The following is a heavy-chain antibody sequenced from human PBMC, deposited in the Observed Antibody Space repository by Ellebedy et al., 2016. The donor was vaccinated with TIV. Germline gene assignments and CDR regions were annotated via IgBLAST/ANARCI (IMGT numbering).Heavy chain of an antibody. CDR1: GYTFTSYD. Sequence: ASVKVSCXASGYTFTSYDINWVRQATGQGLEWMGWMNPNSGNTGYAQKFQGRVTMTRNTSISTAYMELSSLRSEDTAVYYCARDGARLYGSSWLERLRMDVWGQGTTVTVSS. V-gene: IGHV1-8*01. CDR2: MNPNSGNT. D-gene: IGHD6-13*01. CDR3: ARDGARLYGSSWLERLRMDV. J-gene: IGHJ6*02.